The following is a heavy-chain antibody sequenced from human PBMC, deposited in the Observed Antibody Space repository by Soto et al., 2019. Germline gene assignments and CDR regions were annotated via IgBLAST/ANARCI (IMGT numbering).Heavy chain of an antibody. CDR2: ISTGSRHI. J-gene: IGHJ4*02. Sequence: EVQLVESGGGLVQPGGSLRLSCAASGFSFSSYNMIWVRQAPGKGLEWVSYISTGSRHIYYADSVRGRFTISRDNAKNSLYLQMNSLRDEDTAVYYCARGDFFGSGGHFWGQRTLVTVSS. CDR1: GFSFSSYN. D-gene: IGHD3-10*01. V-gene: IGHV3-48*02. CDR3: ARGDFFGSGGHF.